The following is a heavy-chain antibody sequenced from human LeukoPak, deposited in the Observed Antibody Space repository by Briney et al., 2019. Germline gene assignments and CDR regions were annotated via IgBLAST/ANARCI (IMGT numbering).Heavy chain of an antibody. J-gene: IGHJ4*02. Sequence: SGPTLVNPTQTLTLTFTFSGFSLSTSGVGVGWIRQPPGKALEWLALIYWDDDKRYSPSLKSRLTITKDTSKNQVVLTMTNMDPVDTATYYCAHRDGGNSGDPFDYWGQGTLVTVSS. CDR2: IYWDDDK. D-gene: IGHD4-23*01. CDR1: GFSLSTSGVG. V-gene: IGHV2-5*02. CDR3: AHRDGGNSGDPFDY.